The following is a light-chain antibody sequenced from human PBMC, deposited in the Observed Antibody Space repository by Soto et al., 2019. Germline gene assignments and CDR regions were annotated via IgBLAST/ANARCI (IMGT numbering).Light chain of an antibody. Sequence: DIVMTQSPDSLAVSLGERATINCKSSQSVLYSSNNKNYLAWYQQRPGQPPKLLIYWASTRESGVPDRFSGSGSGTDSTPTITSLQAEDVAVYYCQKYESTPPTFGQGTKLEIK. CDR2: WAS. CDR3: QKYESTPPT. J-gene: IGKJ2*01. V-gene: IGKV4-1*01. CDR1: QSVLYSSNNKNY.